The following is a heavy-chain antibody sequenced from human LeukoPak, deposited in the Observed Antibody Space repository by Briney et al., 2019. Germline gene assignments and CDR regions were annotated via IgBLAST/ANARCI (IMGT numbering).Heavy chain of an antibody. J-gene: IGHJ4*02. CDR1: GDSISSGGYY. CDR3: ARGPLVDTVIDY. CDR2: IYYSGST. Sequence: SETLSLTCTVSGDSISSGGYYWTWIRQHPGKGLEWIGYIYYSGSTYYNPSLKSRVLISIDTSKNQFSLKLSSVTAADTAVYYCARGPLVDTVIDYWGQGTLVTVSS. V-gene: IGHV4-31*03. D-gene: IGHD5-18*01.